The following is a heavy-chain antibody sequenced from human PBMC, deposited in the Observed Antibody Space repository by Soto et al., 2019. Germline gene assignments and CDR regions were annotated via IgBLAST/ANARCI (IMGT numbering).Heavy chain of an antibody. V-gene: IGHV1-69*04. CDR3: ARDFNSVTTFSIYYYMDV. CDR1: GGTLSSYT. Sequence: SVKVSCKASGGTLSSYTISWVRQAPGQGLEWMGRIIPILGIANYAQKFQGRVTITADKSTSTAYMELSSLRSEDTAVYYCARDFNSVTTFSIYYYMDVWGKGTTVTVSS. D-gene: IGHD4-17*01. J-gene: IGHJ6*03. CDR2: IIPILGIA.